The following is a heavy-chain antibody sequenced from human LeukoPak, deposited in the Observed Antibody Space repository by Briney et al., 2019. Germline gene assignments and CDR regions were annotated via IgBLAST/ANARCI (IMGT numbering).Heavy chain of an antibody. CDR2: INAGNGNT. D-gene: IGHD4-17*01. V-gene: IGHV1-3*01. Sequence: ASVKVSCKASGYTFTSYAMHWVRQAPGQRLEWMGWINAGNGNTKYSQKFQGRVTITRDTSASTAYIELSSLRSEDTAVYYCASGPESDYGDYDFDYWGQGTLVTVSS. CDR1: GYTFTSYA. CDR3: ASGPESDYGDYDFDY. J-gene: IGHJ4*02.